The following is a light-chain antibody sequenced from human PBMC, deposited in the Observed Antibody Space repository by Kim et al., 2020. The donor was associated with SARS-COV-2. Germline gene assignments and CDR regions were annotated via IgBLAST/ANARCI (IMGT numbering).Light chain of an antibody. CDR2: GKN. Sequence: SSELTQDPAVSVALGQTVRITCQGDSLRSYYANWYQQKPGQAPVLVIYGKNNRPSGIPDRFSGSSSGNTASLTITGAQAEDEADYYCSSRDSSGSHVVFGGGTQLTVL. J-gene: IGLJ2*01. V-gene: IGLV3-19*01. CDR3: SSRDSSGSHVV. CDR1: SLRSYY.